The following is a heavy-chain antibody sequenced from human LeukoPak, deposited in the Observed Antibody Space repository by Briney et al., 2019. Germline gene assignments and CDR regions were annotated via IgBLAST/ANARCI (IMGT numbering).Heavy chain of an antibody. D-gene: IGHD1-26*01. Sequence: TSSETLSLTCTVFGDSFSTNNYHWGWVRQPPGRGLEWIGSISFTGSTYYNPSLKSRVTISVDSSKNHFALILSSVTAAGTAVYYCARIPIWETNRSAFDSWGHGALVAVSS. V-gene: IGHV4-39*02. J-gene: IGHJ5*01. CDR3: ARIPIWETNRSAFDS. CDR2: ISFTGST. CDR1: GDSFSTNNYH.